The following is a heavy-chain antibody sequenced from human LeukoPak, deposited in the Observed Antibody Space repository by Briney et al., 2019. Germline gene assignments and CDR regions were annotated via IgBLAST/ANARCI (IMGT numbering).Heavy chain of an antibody. Sequence: SETLSLTCTVSGGSSSSYYWSWIRQPPGKGLEWIGYTYYSGSTNYNPSLKSRVTISVDTSKNQFSLKLSSVTAADTAVYYCARHGRKWELLSAFDIWGQGTMVTVSS. V-gene: IGHV4-59*08. D-gene: IGHD1-26*01. J-gene: IGHJ3*02. CDR1: GGSSSSYY. CDR3: ARHGRKWELLSAFDI. CDR2: TYYSGST.